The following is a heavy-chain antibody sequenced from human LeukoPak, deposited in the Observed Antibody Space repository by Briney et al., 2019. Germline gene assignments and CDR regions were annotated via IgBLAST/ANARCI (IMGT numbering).Heavy chain of an antibody. CDR3: ARVRRQTYYFDY. Sequence: PSETLSLTCTVSGGSISSYYWSWIRQPPGKGLEWIGYIYYSGSTNYNPSLKSRVTISVDTSKNQFSLKLSSVTAADTAVYYCARVRRQTYYFDYWGQGTLVTVSS. J-gene: IGHJ4*02. CDR2: IYYSGST. CDR1: GGSISSYY. V-gene: IGHV4-59*01.